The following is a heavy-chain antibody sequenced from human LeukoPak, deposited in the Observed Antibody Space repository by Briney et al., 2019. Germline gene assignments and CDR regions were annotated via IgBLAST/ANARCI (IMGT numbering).Heavy chain of an antibody. CDR1: GYTFTAYY. D-gene: IGHD2/OR15-2a*01. Sequence: ASVKVSCEASGYTFTAYYIHWVRQAPGQGLEWMGWINPNSGGTEYAQKFQGRVTLTRDTSINTAYMELSRLRSDDTAVYYCASFYAPDRGIESQNLVTVYWGQGTLVSVSS. CDR3: ASFYAPDRGIESQNLVTVY. V-gene: IGHV1-2*02. CDR2: INPNSGGT. J-gene: IGHJ4*02.